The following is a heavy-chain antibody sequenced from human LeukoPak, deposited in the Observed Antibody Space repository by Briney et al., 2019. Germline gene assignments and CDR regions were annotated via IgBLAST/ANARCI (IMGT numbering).Heavy chain of an antibody. CDR2: INHSGST. CDR3: AVDFWSGYYRMDY. J-gene: IGHJ4*02. CDR1: GGSFSGYY. V-gene: IGHV4-34*01. Sequence: SETLSPTCAVYGGSFSGYYWSWIRQPPGKGLEWIGEINHSGSTNYNPSLKSRVTISVDTSKNQFSLKLSSVTAADTAVYYCAVDFWSGYYRMDYWGQGTLVTVSS. D-gene: IGHD3-3*01.